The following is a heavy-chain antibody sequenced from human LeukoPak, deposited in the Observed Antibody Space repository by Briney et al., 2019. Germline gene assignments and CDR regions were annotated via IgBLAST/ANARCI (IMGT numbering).Heavy chain of an antibody. CDR1: GGSFSGYY. CDR2: INHSGST. V-gene: IGHV4-34*01. Sequence: PSETLSLTCAVYGGSFSGYYWSWIRHPPGKGLEWIGEINHSGSTKYNPSLNSRVTISVDTSKNQFSLKLSSVTAADTAVYYCARTYDFWSGYYRRYYYYYMDVWGKGTTVTVSS. J-gene: IGHJ6*03. D-gene: IGHD3-3*01. CDR3: ARTYDFWSGYYRRYYYYYMDV.